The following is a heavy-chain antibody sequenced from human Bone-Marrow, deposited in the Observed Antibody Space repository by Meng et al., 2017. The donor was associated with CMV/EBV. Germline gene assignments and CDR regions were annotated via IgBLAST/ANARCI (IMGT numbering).Heavy chain of an antibody. CDR1: GYSFTTYG. D-gene: IGHD1/OR15-1a*01. Sequence: ASVKVSCKASGYSFTTYGVTWVRQAPGQGLEWMGWISVSTGDTNYAQNLQGRLILPTDTSTNTAYMELRSLKTEDTAVYYCAKVGRVGSSPQNKWYDYWSQGTLVTVSS. J-gene: IGHJ4*02. CDR2: ISVSTGDT. V-gene: IGHV1-18*01. CDR3: AKVGRVGSSPQNKWYDY.